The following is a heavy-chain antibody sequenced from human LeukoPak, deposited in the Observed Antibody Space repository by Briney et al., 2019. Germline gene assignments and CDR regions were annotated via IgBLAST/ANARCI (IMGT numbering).Heavy chain of an antibody. CDR1: GGSISSGGYY. CDR3: ARGPIYDSSGYYYVRHPNYGMDV. Sequence: SETLSLTCTVSGGSISSGGYYWSWIRQHPGKGLEWIGYIYYSGSTYYNPSLKSRVTISVDTSKNQFSLKLSSVTAADTAVYYCARGPIYDSSGYYYVRHPNYGMDVWGQGTTVTVSS. J-gene: IGHJ6*02. CDR2: IYYSGST. V-gene: IGHV4-31*03. D-gene: IGHD3-22*01.